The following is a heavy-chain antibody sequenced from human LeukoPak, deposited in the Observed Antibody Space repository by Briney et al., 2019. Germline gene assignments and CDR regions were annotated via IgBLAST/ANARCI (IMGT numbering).Heavy chain of an antibody. Sequence: GRSLRLSCAASGFTFSSYGMHWVRQAPDKGLEWVAVIWYDGSNKYYADSVEGRFTISRDNSKNTLYLQMNSLRAEDTAVYYCARDRGIAAAVLDYWGQGTLVTVSS. CDR1: GFTFSSYG. CDR2: IWYDGSNK. V-gene: IGHV3-33*01. J-gene: IGHJ4*02. D-gene: IGHD6-13*01. CDR3: ARDRGIAAAVLDY.